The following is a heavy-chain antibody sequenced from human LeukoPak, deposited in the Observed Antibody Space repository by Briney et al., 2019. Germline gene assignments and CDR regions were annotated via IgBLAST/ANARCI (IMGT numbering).Heavy chain of an antibody. D-gene: IGHD6-6*01. Sequence: PSETLSLTCTVSGGSISSYYWSWIRQPPGKGLEWIGEINHSGSTNYNPSLKSRVTISVDTSKNQFSLKLSSVTAADTAVYYCARGDNSSSSFDYWGQGTLVTVSS. CDR1: GGSISSYY. V-gene: IGHV4-34*01. CDR2: INHSGST. J-gene: IGHJ4*02. CDR3: ARGDNSSSSFDY.